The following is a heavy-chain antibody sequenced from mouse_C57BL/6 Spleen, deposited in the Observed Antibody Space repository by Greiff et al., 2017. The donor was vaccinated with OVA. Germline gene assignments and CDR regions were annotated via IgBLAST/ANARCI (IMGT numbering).Heavy chain of an antibody. CDR3: ARQNWAYAMDY. J-gene: IGHJ4*01. CDR2: LSSGSSTI. CDR1: GFTFSDYG. D-gene: IGHD4-1*01. Sequence: EVQLQESGGGLVKPGGSLKLSCAASGFTFSDYGMHWVRQAPEKGLEWVAYLSSGSSTIYYADTVKGRFTISRDNAKNTLFLQMTSLRSEDTARYYCARQNWAYAMDYWGQGTSVTVSS. V-gene: IGHV5-17*01.